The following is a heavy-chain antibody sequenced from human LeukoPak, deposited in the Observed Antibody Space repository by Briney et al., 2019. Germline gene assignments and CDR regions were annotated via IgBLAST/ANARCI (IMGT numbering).Heavy chain of an antibody. D-gene: IGHD3-16*01. V-gene: IGHV4-59*01. J-gene: IGHJ6*03. CDR3: ARETSQKGAHYMDV. CDR1: GRSITNYY. Sequence: PSETLSRTCTVSGRSITNYYLSWIRQPPGKGLEWIGFSYYNGNTNYNPSLKSRVTISVDTSKNQFSLKLSSVTAADTAVYYCARETSQKGAHYMDVWGKGTTVTISS. CDR2: SYYNGNT.